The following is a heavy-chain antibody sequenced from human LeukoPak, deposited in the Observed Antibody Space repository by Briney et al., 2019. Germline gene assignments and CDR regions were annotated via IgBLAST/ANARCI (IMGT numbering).Heavy chain of an antibody. CDR2: ISGYNGAT. CDR3: ARDSLGVSRGWYRENTFDI. D-gene: IGHD6-19*01. Sequence: ASVKVSCKASGYIFTTYGINWVRQAPGQGLEWMGWISGYNGATNYAQNFQGRVTMTTDTSTSTAYMELRSLRSDETAVYYYARDSLGVSRGWYRENTFDIWGQGTLVTVSS. J-gene: IGHJ3*02. CDR1: GYIFTTYG. V-gene: IGHV1-18*01.